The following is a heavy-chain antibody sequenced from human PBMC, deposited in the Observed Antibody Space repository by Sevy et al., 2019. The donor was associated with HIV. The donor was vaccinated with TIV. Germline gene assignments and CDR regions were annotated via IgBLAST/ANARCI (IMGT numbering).Heavy chain of an antibody. CDR1: RFAFSSYA. D-gene: IGHD1-26*01. V-gene: IGHV3-30*14. CDR3: AVGEGFFLY. Sequence: GGSLRLSCAASRFAFSSYAVHWVRQAPGKGLEWVAFISHDGTNTDYAASVKGRFTISRDNSRNTLHLDISCLRVEDTAVYYCAVGEGFFLYWGQGTLVTVSS. CDR2: ISHDGTNT. J-gene: IGHJ4*02.